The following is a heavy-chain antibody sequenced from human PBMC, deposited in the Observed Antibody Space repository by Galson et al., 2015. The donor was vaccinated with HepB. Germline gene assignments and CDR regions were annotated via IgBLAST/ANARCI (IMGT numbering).Heavy chain of an antibody. D-gene: IGHD7-27*01. CDR3: ARDRRPGVFDY. CDR1: GFTFSNYS. Sequence: SLRLSCAASGFTFSNYSMNWVRQAPGKGLEWVPYIRSSSTTIYYADSVKGRFTITRDNAKNSLYLQMNSLRSEDTAVYFCARDRRPGVFDYWGQGTLVTVSS. V-gene: IGHV3-48*04. J-gene: IGHJ4*02. CDR2: IRSSSTTI.